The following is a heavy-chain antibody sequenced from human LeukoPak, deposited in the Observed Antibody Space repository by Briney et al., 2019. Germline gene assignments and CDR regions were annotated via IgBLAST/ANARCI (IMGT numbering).Heavy chain of an antibody. D-gene: IGHD2-2*01. V-gene: IGHV4-59*01. CDR2: IYYSGST. CDR1: GGSISSYY. CDR3: ARGEIVVVPAAPAPAFDI. J-gene: IGHJ3*02. Sequence: PSETLSLTCTVSGGSISSYYWSWIRQPPGKGLEWIGYIYYSGSTNYNPSLKSRVTISVDTSKNQFSLKLSSVTAADTAVYYCARGEIVVVPAAPAPAFDIWGEGTMVTVSS.